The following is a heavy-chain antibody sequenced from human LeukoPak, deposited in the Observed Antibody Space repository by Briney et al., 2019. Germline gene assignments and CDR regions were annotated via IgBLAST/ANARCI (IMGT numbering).Heavy chain of an antibody. CDR2: ITGSGGST. D-gene: IGHD3-22*01. Sequence: QAGGSLRLSCAASGFTFSQYSMNWVRQGPGKGLEWVSGITGSGGSTYYADSVKGRFTISRDNSKNTVYLQMNSLRAEDTAVYYCARDLSLIALTDWGQGTLVTVSS. J-gene: IGHJ4*02. CDR3: ARDLSLIALTD. CDR1: GFTFSQYS. V-gene: IGHV3-23*01.